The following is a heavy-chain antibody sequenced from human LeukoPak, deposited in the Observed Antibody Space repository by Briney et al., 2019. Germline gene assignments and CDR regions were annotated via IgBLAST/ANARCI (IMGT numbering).Heavy chain of an antibody. J-gene: IGHJ4*02. V-gene: IGHV1-69*05. Sequence: ASVKVSCKASGDTFCTNVISWVRQAPGQGLEWMGGLIPLFGTAHYAQKLQGRVTITTDESTSTAYMVLSSLRSDDTAVYYCARGGGPYASTGFFAGPYDYWGQGTLVSVSS. D-gene: IGHD2-2*01. CDR3: ARGGGPYASTGFFAGPYDY. CDR2: LIPLFGTA. CDR1: GDTFCTNV.